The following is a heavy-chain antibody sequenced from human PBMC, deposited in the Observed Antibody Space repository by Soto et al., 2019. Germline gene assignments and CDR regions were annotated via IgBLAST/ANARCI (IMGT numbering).Heavy chain of an antibody. CDR3: AKDVHYDIVTGIEYFHH. D-gene: IGHD3-9*01. V-gene: IGHV3-23*01. CDR1: GCTFSSYA. J-gene: IGHJ1*01. CDR2: ISGSGRIT. Sequence: GGSLRLSCAASGCTFSSYAMSWVRRAAGKGLEWVSGISGSGRITKYADAVKGRFIISRDNFKNTLFLQMNSLRAEDTAVYYCAKDVHYDIVTGIEYFHHWAQGTLVTVSS.